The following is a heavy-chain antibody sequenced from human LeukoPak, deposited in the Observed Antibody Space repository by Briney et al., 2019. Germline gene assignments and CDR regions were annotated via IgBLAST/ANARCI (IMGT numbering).Heavy chain of an antibody. J-gene: IGHJ2*01. CDR3: AREYCSSTSCPYYDFWSGYERYFDR. D-gene: IGHD3-3*01. Sequence: GGSLRLSCAASGFTVSSNYMSWVRQAPGKGLEWVSVIYSGGSTYYADSVKGRFTISRDNSKNTLYLQMNSLRAEDTAVYYCAREYCSSTSCPYYDFWSGYERYFDRWGRGTLVTVSS. CDR2: IYSGGST. CDR1: GFTVSSNY. V-gene: IGHV3-53*01.